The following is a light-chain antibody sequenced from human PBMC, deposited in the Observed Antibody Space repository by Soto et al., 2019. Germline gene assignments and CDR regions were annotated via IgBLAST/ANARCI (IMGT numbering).Light chain of an antibody. V-gene: IGLV4-69*01. Sequence: QSVLTQSPSASASLGASVKLTCTLSSGHSSYAIAWHQQQPEKGPRYLMKLNSDGSHSKGDGIPDRFSGSSSGAEHYLTIASLQSEDDADYYCQTWGTGIGVFGGGTKVTVL. CDR2: LNSDGSH. CDR1: SGHSSYA. CDR3: QTWGTGIGV. J-gene: IGLJ2*01.